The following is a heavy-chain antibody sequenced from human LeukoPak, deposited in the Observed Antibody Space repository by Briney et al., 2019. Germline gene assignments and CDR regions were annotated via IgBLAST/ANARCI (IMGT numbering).Heavy chain of an antibody. V-gene: IGHV1-8*03. CDR3: ARVVGYYGSGSYYYYMDV. D-gene: IGHD3-10*01. Sequence: ASVKVSCKTSGYIFTGYYMHWVRQATGQGLEWMGWMNPNSGNTGYAQKFQGRVTITRNTSISTAYMELSSLRSEDTAVYYCARVVGYYGSGSYYYYMDVWGKGTTVTVSS. CDR1: GYIFTGYY. CDR2: MNPNSGNT. J-gene: IGHJ6*03.